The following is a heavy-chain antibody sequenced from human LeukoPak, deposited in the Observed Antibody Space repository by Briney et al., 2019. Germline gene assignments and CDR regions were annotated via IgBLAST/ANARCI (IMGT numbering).Heavy chain of an antibody. J-gene: IGHJ4*02. Sequence: GGSLRLSCAASGFTFSSYWMSWVRQAPGKGLEWVANIKQDGSEKYYVDSVKGRFTISRDNSKNTLYLQMYSLRAEDTAVYYCAKLPSMIVVVITAYYWGQGTLVTVSS. D-gene: IGHD3-22*01. CDR3: AKLPSMIVVVITAYY. CDR2: IKQDGSEK. CDR1: GFTFSSYW. V-gene: IGHV3-7*03.